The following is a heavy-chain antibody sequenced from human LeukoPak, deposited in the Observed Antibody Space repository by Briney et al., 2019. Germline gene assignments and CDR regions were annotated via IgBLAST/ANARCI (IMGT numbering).Heavy chain of an antibody. CDR2: IYYSGST. J-gene: IGHJ4*02. CDR1: GGSISSGSYY. D-gene: IGHD5-24*01. CDR3: ARVRDGYSPFDY. Sequence: SETLSLTCTVCGGSISSGSYYWSWIRQPPGKGLEWIGYIYYSGSTNYNPSLKSRVTISVDTSKNQFSLKLSSVTAADTAVYYCARVRDGYSPFDYWGQGTLVTVSS. V-gene: IGHV4-61*01.